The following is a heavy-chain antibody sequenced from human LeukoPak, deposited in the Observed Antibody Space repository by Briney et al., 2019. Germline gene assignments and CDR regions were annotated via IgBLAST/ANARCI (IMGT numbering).Heavy chain of an antibody. Sequence: SETLSLTCTVSGGSISSYYWSWIRQPPGKGLEWIGYIYYSGSTNYNHSLKRQVSISVDTSKNQFSLKLSSETAADTAVYYCARRAYSSGYYYFDYWGQGTLVTVSS. J-gene: IGHJ4*02. CDR2: IYYSGST. CDR3: ARRAYSSGYYYFDY. CDR1: GGSISSYY. D-gene: IGHD3-22*01. V-gene: IGHV4-59*01.